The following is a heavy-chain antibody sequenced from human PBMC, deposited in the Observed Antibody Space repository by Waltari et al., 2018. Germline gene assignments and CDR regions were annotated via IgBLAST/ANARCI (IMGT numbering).Heavy chain of an antibody. Sequence: QVQLQQWGAGLLKPSETLSLTCAVYGGSFSGYYWSWIRQPPGKGLEWIGEINHSGSTNYNPSLKSRVTISVDTSKNQFSLKLSSVTAADTAVYYCARVSGAFAKDMDVWDKGTTVTVSS. CDR3: ARVSGAFAKDMDV. V-gene: IGHV4-34*01. CDR1: GGSFSGYY. J-gene: IGHJ6*03. D-gene: IGHD3-10*01. CDR2: INHSGST.